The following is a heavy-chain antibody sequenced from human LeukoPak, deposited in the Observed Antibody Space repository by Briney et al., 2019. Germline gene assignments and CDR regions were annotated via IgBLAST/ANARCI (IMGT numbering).Heavy chain of an antibody. D-gene: IGHD6-6*01. CDR3: ARVSSSSRPNFDY. Sequence: SETLSLTCTVSGGSISNSSHYWGWIRQPPGKGLEWIGSIYYSGSTYYNPSLKSRVTISVDTSKNQFSLKLSSVTAADTAVYYCARVSSSSRPNFDYWGQGTLVTVSS. CDR2: IYYSGST. CDR1: GGSISNSSHY. J-gene: IGHJ4*02. V-gene: IGHV4-39*01.